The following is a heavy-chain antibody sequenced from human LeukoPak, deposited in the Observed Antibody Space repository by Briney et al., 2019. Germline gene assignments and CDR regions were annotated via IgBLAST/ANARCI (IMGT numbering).Heavy chain of an antibody. Sequence: SVKVSCKASGGTFSSYTISWVRQDPGQGLEWMGRIIPIFGTANYAQKFQGRVTITTDESTSTAYMELSSLRSEDTAVYYCATVPDSSGHFDYWGQGTMVTVSS. CDR2: IIPIFGTA. CDR1: GGTFSSYT. V-gene: IGHV1-69*05. CDR3: ATVPDSSGHFDY. D-gene: IGHD3-22*01. J-gene: IGHJ4*02.